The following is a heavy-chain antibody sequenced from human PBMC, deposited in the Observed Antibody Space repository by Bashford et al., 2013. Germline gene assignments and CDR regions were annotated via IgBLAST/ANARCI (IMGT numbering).Heavy chain of an antibody. J-gene: IGHJ5*02. CDR2: INSDGTTT. D-gene: IGHD1-26*01. Sequence: GGSLRLSCTAFGFTFSDYWMHWVRQVPGKGLMWVSDINSDGTTTDSAESVRGRFTVSRDNAKNTMYLQMNSLGVADTAVYYCARGRDWRGSYSVGFDPWGQGTLVTVSS. V-gene: IGHV3-74*01. CDR1: GFTFSDYW. CDR3: ARGRDWRGSYSVGFDP.